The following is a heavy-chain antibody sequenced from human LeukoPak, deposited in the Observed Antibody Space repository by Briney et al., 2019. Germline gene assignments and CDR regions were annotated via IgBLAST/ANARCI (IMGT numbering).Heavy chain of an antibody. V-gene: IGHV4-59*08. J-gene: IGHJ3*02. Sequence: SETLSLTCTVSGGSISSYYWSWIRQPPGKGLEWIGNIYHSGSTYYNPSLKSRVTISLDTSNNQFSLKLSSVTAADTAVYYCARLDYYDSSGYPEAFDIWGQGTMVTVSS. CDR2: IYHSGST. D-gene: IGHD3-22*01. CDR3: ARLDYYDSSGYPEAFDI. CDR1: GGSISSYY.